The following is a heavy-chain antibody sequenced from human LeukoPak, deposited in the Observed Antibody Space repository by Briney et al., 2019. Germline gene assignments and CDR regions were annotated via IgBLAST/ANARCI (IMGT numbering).Heavy chain of an antibody. CDR2: IKSKADGETT. D-gene: IGHD6-19*01. V-gene: IGHV3-15*01. CDR3: TTDSLAVAQLYYFDF. CDR1: GFTFSNAW. J-gene: IGHJ4*02. Sequence: GGSLRLSCAASGFTFSNAWMSWVRQSPGKGLEWVGRIKSKADGETTDYAAPVTGRFTISRDDSKSTLFLQMNSLNTEDTAIYYCTTDSLAVAQLYYFDFWGQGTLVTVSS.